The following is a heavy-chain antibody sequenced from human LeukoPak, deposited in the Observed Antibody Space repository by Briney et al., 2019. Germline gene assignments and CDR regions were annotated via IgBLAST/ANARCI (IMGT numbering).Heavy chain of an antibody. Sequence: PGGSLRLSCAASGFTFSSYAMHWVRQAPGKGLEWVAVISYDGSNKYYADSVKGRFTISRDNSKNTLYLQMNSLRAEDTAVYYCARAPYSSGWFIREEYFDYWGQGTLVTVSS. CDR1: GFTFSSYA. V-gene: IGHV3-30-3*01. D-gene: IGHD6-19*01. CDR3: ARAPYSSGWFIREEYFDY. CDR2: ISYDGSNK. J-gene: IGHJ4*02.